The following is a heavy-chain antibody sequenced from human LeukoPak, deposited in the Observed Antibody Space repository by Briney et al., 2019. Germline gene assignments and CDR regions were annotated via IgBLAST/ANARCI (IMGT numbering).Heavy chain of an antibody. CDR3: ARHTYYYGSGSYYFDY. CDR2: MYYSGST. CDR1: GGSISSSSYY. Sequence: PSETLSLTCNVSGGSISSSSYYWGWIRQSPGKGLGWIGSMYYSGSTYYNPSLKSRVTISVDTSKNQFSLKLTSVTAAGTALYYCARHTYYYGSGSYYFDYWGQGTLVTVSS. D-gene: IGHD3-10*01. J-gene: IGHJ4*02. V-gene: IGHV4-39*01.